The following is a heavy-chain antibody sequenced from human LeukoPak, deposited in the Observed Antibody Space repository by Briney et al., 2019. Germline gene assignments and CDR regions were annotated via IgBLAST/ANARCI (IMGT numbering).Heavy chain of an antibody. CDR3: ARLYGSGSYDFDY. J-gene: IGHJ4*02. Sequence: GASVTVSCKASGYTFTGYYMHWVRQAPGQGLEWMGWINPNSGGTNYAQKFQGRVTMTRDTSISTAYMELSRLRSDDTAVYYCARLYGSGSYDFDYWGQGTLVTVSS. D-gene: IGHD3-10*01. CDR2: INPNSGGT. V-gene: IGHV1-2*02. CDR1: GYTFTGYY.